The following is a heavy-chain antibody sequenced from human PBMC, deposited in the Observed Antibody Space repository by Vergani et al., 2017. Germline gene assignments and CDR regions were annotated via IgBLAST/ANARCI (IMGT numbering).Heavy chain of an antibody. Sequence: QVQLVQSGAEVKKPGASVKVSCKASGYTFTDYFMHWVRQAPGQGLEWMGWINPNSGGTNYAQKFQGRVTMIRDTSISTAYMELSNLRSDDTAVYYCARVGTRSKRDYFDYRGQGTLVTVSS. V-gene: IGHV1-2*02. CDR3: ARVGTRSKRDYFDY. CDR1: GYTFTDYF. D-gene: IGHD2-2*01. J-gene: IGHJ4*02. CDR2: INPNSGGT.